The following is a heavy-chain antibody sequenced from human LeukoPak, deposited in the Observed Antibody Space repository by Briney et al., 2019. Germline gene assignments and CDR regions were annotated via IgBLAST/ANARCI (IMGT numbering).Heavy chain of an antibody. CDR3: AMGIDYYDSSGYYTPFDY. D-gene: IGHD3-22*01. CDR1: GYSFTSYW. V-gene: IGHV5-51*01. Sequence: GESLQISCKGSGYSFTSYWIGWVRQMPGKGLEWMGIIYPGDSDTRYSPSFQGQVTISADKSISTAYLQWSSLKASDTAMYYCAMGIDYYDSSGYYTPFDYWGQGTLVTVSS. CDR2: IYPGDSDT. J-gene: IGHJ4*02.